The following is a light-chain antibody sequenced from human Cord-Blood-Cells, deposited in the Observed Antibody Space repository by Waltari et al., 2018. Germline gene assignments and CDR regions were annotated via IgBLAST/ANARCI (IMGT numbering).Light chain of an antibody. V-gene: IGKV1-39*01. Sequence: DIQMPQSPSSLSASVGDRVTITCRASQSISSYLNWYQQKPGKAPKLLSYAASSLQSGVPSRFSGSGSGTDFTLTISSLQPEDFATYYCQQSYSTWTFGQGTKVEIK. CDR3: QQSYSTWT. CDR1: QSISSY. J-gene: IGKJ1*01. CDR2: AAS.